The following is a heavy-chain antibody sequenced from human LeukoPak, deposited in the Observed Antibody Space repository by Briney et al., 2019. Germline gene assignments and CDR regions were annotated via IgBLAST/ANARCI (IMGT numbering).Heavy chain of an antibody. J-gene: IGHJ6*03. V-gene: IGHV4-39*07. D-gene: IGHD3-16*01. CDR3: ARDVYDYVWGSPPAYYYYMDV. Sequence: SETLSLTCSVSGGSISNYNYYWGWIRQAPGKGLEWIGTIYYSGNTYYNESLKSRVTMSVDTSKNQFSLKLSSVTAADTAVYYCARDVYDYVWGSPPAYYYYMDVWGKGTTVTVSS. CDR2: IYYSGNT. CDR1: GGSISNYNYY.